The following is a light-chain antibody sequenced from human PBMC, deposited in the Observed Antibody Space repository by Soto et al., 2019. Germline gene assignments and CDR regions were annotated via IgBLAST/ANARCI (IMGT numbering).Light chain of an antibody. CDR3: QQRSNWPPIT. CDR2: CAS. V-gene: IGKV3-11*01. J-gene: IGKJ5*01. CDR1: QSVHNF. Sequence: EVGLTQSAATLSSSPGDRAALSCEASQSVHNFLAGYQQKPGQAPRLLIYCASNRAAGVPDRFSGSGSGTDFTITINSLEPEDFVVYYCQQRSNWPPITFGQGNDWRL.